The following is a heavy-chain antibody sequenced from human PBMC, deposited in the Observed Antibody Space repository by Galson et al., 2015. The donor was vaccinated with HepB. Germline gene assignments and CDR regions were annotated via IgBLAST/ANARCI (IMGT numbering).Heavy chain of an antibody. D-gene: IGHD6-13*01. V-gene: IGHV3-30*04. CDR2: ISYDGSNK. CDR3: ARDHLVAATFWGYYFDY. CDR1: GFTFSSYA. Sequence: SLRLSCAASGFTFSSYAMHWVRQAPGKGLEWVAVISYDGSNKYYADSVKGRFTISRDNSKNTLYLQMNSLRAEDTAVYYCARDHLVAATFWGYYFDYWGQGTLVTVSS. J-gene: IGHJ4*02.